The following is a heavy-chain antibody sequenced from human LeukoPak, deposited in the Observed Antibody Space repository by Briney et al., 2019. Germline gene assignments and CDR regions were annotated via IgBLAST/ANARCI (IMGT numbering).Heavy chain of an antibody. CDR2: IIPIFGTA. CDR1: GGTFSSYA. CDR3: ARATGEPNWFDP. Sequence: SVKVSYKASGGTFSSYAISWVRQAPGQGLEWMGRIIPIFGTANYAQKFQGRVTITTNESTSTAYMELSSLRSEDTAVYYRARATGEPNWFDPWGQGTLVTVSS. D-gene: IGHD1-14*01. V-gene: IGHV1-69*05. J-gene: IGHJ5*02.